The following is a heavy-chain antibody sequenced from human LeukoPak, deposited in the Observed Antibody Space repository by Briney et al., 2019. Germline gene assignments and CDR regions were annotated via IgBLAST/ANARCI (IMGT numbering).Heavy chain of an antibody. D-gene: IGHD2-2*01. CDR3: ARGEVVPAAMFAFDI. V-gene: IGHV4-34*01. J-gene: IGHJ3*02. CDR2: INHSGST. Sequence: PSETLSLTCAVYGGSFSGYYWSWIRQPPGKGLEWIGEINHSGSTNYNPSLKSRVTISVDTSKNQFSLKLSSVTAADTAVYYCARGEVVPAAMFAFDIWGQGTMVTVSS. CDR1: GGSFSGYY.